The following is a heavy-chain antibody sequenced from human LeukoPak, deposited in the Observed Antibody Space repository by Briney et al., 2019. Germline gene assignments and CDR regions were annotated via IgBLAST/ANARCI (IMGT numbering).Heavy chain of an antibody. CDR2: MNPHSGNT. V-gene: IGHV1-8*01. CDR3: ARLSSHYGDCKVDP. Sequence: ASVKVSCKASGYTFANYDINWVRQASGQGLEWMGWMNPHSGNTGYAQNFQGRVTMTRNTSISTAYMELRSLRSEDTAVYYCARLSSHYGDCKVDPWGQGTLVTVSS. D-gene: IGHD4-17*01. J-gene: IGHJ5*02. CDR1: GYTFANYD.